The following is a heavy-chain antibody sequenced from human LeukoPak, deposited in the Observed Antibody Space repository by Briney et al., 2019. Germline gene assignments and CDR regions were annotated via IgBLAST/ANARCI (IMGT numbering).Heavy chain of an antibody. CDR2: ISGSGGST. V-gene: IGHV3-23*01. J-gene: IGHJ3*02. D-gene: IGHD3-22*01. CDR1: GFTFSSYA. Sequence: GGSLRLSCAASGFTFSSYAMSWVRQAPGRGLEWVSAISGSGGSTYYADSVKGRFTISRDNSKNTLYLQMNSLRAEDTAVYYCAKTRTYYYDSSAFDAFDIWGQGTMVTVSS. CDR3: AKTRTYYYDSSAFDAFDI.